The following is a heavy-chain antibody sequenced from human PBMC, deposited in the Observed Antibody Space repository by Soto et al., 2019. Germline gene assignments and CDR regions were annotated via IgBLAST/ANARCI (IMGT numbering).Heavy chain of an antibody. D-gene: IGHD4-17*01. CDR2: ISYDGSNK. V-gene: IGHV3-30*18. Sequence: QVQLVESGGGVVQPGRSGSLSCAVSGFTFSNYGMHWVRQAPGKGLEWGAFISYDGSNKYYADSVKGRFTISRDNSKNTLYLQMNSLRVEDTAVYYCAKDHGDYVNYYYGMDVWGQGTTVTVSS. J-gene: IGHJ6*02. CDR3: AKDHGDYVNYYYGMDV. CDR1: GFTFSNYG.